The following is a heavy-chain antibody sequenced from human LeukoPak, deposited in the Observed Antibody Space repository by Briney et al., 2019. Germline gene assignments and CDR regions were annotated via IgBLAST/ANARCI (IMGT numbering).Heavy chain of an antibody. J-gene: IGHJ4*02. CDR2: ISAYNGNT. Sequence: GASVKVSCKASGYTFTSYGISWVRQAPGQGLEWMGWISAYNGNTNYAQKLQGRVTMTTDTSTSTAYMELRSLRSDDTAVYYCARMVTMVRGVAEYYFDYWGQGTLVTVSS. D-gene: IGHD3-10*01. CDR1: GYTFTSYG. V-gene: IGHV1-18*01. CDR3: ARMVTMVRGVAEYYFDY.